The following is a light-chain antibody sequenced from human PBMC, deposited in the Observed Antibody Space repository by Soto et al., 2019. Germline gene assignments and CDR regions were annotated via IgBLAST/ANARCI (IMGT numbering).Light chain of an antibody. CDR3: QQYGSSPLIS. Sequence: EIVLTQSPATLSLSAGESATLSCRASQSVRSYLAWYQKKPGQAPRLLIYETSNRATGVPARFSGSGSGTDFTLTISGLEPEDFAVYYCQQYGSSPLISFGQGTRLEIK. CDR1: QSVRSY. V-gene: IGKV3-11*01. J-gene: IGKJ5*01. CDR2: ETS.